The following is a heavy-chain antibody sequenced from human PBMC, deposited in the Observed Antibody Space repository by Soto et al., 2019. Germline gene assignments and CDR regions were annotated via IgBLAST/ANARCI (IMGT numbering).Heavy chain of an antibody. J-gene: IGHJ3*02. CDR2: ISYDGSNK. D-gene: IGHD2-8*01. CDR3: ARDLLEYCTNGVCKTYAFDI. CDR1: GFTFSSYA. V-gene: IGHV3-30-3*01. Sequence: TGGSLRLSCAASGFTFSSYAMHWVRQAPGKGLEWVAVISYDGSNKYYADSVKGRFTISRDNSKNTLYLQMNSLRAEDTAVYYCARDLLEYCTNGVCKTYAFDIWGQGTMVTVSS.